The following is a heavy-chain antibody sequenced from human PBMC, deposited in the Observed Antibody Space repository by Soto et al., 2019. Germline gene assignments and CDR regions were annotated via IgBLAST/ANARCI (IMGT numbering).Heavy chain of an antibody. CDR3: ARLPMVRGVINDY. D-gene: IGHD3-10*01. V-gene: IGHV4-39*01. CDR1: GGSISSSSYY. Sequence: QLQLQESGPGLVKPSETLSLTCTVSGGSISSSSYYWGWIRQPPGKGLEWIGSIYYSGSTYYNPSLKRRVTISVDTSKNQFSLKLSSVTAADTAVYYCARLPMVRGVINDYWGQGTLVTVSS. CDR2: IYYSGST. J-gene: IGHJ4*02.